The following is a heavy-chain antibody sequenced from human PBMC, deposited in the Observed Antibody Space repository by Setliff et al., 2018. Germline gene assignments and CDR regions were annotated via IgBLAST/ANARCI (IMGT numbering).Heavy chain of an antibody. CDR1: GFSFSNYW. CDR2: INSDGSST. J-gene: IGHJ4*02. Sequence: PSETLSLSCAASGFSFSNYWMHWVRQAPGKGLVWVSRINSDGSSTNYADSVKGQFTVSRDNAKNTLYLQMNSLRAEDTAVYYCARDGHNVYYFDYWGLGTLVTSPQ. D-gene: IGHD1-1*01. V-gene: IGHV3-74*01. CDR3: ARDGHNVYYFDY.